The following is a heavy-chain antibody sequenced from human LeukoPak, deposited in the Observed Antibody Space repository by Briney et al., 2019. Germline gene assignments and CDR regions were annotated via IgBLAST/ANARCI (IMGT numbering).Heavy chain of an antibody. CDR3: ARDEGPIVIAVAATSFDY. V-gene: IGHV1-18*01. D-gene: IGHD6-19*01. Sequence: ASVKVSCKASGYTFTSYGISWVRQAPGQGLEWMGWISAYNGNTNYAQKLQGRVTMTTDTSTSTAYMELRSLSSDDTAVYYCARDEGPIVIAVAATSFDYWGQGTLVTVSS. J-gene: IGHJ4*02. CDR2: ISAYNGNT. CDR1: GYTFTSYG.